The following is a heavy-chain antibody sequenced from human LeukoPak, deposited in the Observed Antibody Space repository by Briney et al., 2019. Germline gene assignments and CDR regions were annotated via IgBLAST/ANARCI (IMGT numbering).Heavy chain of an antibody. CDR2: IYPRDGST. V-gene: IGHV1-46*01. CDR3: ARDQEGFDY. Sequence: ASVKVSCKASGGASRSNAINWVRQAPGQGLEWMGMIYPRDGSTSYAQKFQGRVTVTRDTSTSTVHMELSGLRSEDTAVYYCARDQEGFDYWGQGTLVTVSS. J-gene: IGHJ4*02. CDR1: GGASRSNA.